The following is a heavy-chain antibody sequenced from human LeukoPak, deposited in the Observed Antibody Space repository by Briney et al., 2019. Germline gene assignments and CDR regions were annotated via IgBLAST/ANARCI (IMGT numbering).Heavy chain of an antibody. Sequence: PGGSLRLSCAASGFTFRTYSMNWVRQAPRQGLEWVSYISSSSITIYYADSVKGRFTISRDNAKNSLYLQMSSLRAEDTAVYYCATALDYDDSRDYWGQGTLVTVSS. CDR1: GFTFRTYS. J-gene: IGHJ4*02. CDR3: ATALDYDDSRDY. V-gene: IGHV3-48*04. CDR2: ISSSSITI. D-gene: IGHD4-17*01.